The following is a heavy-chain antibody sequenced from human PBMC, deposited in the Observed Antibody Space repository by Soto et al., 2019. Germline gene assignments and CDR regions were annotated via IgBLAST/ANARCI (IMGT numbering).Heavy chain of an antibody. CDR1: GGTFSSYT. V-gene: IGHV1-69*01. Sequence: QLQLEQSGAEVKKPGSSVKVSCKASGGTFSSYTISWVRQAPGQGLEWMGGVTPIFGTADYAQRFQGRVTITADESTNTAYMELSSLRSEDKAVYYGARDHLEGGPVDIWGQGTMVTVSS. CDR3: ARDHLEGGPVDI. CDR2: VTPIFGTA. D-gene: IGHD2-15*01. J-gene: IGHJ3*02.